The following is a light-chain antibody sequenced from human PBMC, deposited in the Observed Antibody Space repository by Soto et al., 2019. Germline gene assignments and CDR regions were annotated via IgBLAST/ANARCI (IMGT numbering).Light chain of an antibody. J-gene: IGKJ2*01. Sequence: EIVLTQSPGTLSLSPGERATLSCRASQSVNTSSLAWYQQKPGQAPRLLIYAASSRATGIPDRFSGSGSGTDFTLTIRRLEPEDFAVYYCQQYGCSPPYTFGQGTKLEI. CDR1: QSVNTSS. CDR2: AAS. V-gene: IGKV3-20*01. CDR3: QQYGCSPPYT.